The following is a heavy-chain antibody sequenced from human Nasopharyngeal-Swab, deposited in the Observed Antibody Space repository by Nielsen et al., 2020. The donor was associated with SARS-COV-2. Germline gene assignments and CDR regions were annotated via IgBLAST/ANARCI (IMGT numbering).Heavy chain of an antibody. Sequence: WIRQPPGKGLEWIASIHYSGSSYYNPSLKSRVTISVDTSKNQFSLELNSVTAADTAVYYCARRRIPITRGIKGWFDPWGQGTPVTVSS. CDR2: IHYSGSS. CDR3: ARRRIPITRGIKGWFDP. J-gene: IGHJ5*02. V-gene: IGHV4-39*01. D-gene: IGHD3-10*01.